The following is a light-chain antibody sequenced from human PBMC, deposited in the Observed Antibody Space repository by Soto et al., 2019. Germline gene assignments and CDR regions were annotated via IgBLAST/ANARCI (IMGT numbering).Light chain of an antibody. V-gene: IGKV1-5*01. CDR3: QEYNTYE. Sequence: DIQMTQSPSTLSASVGDKVTITCRASQSIASWLAWYQQKPGGAPELLIYDASTLKSGVPTRFSGSGSVTEFTLTISDLQPGDFATYYCQEYNTYEFGQGTKVDIK. CDR2: DAS. J-gene: IGKJ1*01. CDR1: QSIASW.